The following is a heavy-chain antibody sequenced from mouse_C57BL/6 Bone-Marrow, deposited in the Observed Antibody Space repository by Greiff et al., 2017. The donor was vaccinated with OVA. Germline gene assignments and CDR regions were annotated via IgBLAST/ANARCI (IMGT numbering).Heavy chain of an antibody. Sequence: QVQLKQSGAELVKPGASVKMSCKASGYTFTSYWITWVKQRPGQGLEWIGDIYLGSGGTNYNEKFKSKATLTVDTSSSTAYMQLSSLTSEDSAVYYCARKGLLWLRRGFDYWGQGTTLTVSS. CDR3: ARKGLLWLRRGFDY. D-gene: IGHD2-2*01. J-gene: IGHJ2*01. CDR1: GYTFTSYW. V-gene: IGHV1-55*01. CDR2: IYLGSGGT.